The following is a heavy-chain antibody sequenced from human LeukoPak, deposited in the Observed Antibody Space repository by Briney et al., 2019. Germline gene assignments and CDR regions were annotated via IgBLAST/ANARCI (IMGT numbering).Heavy chain of an antibody. J-gene: IGHJ4*02. V-gene: IGHV3-30*02. CDR3: ACRSYGSGSYYVDY. CDR2: IRYDGSNK. CDR1: GFTFSSYG. D-gene: IGHD3-10*01. Sequence: GGSLGLSCAASGFTFSSYGMHWVRQAPGKGLEWVAFIRYDGSNKYYADSVKGRFTISRDNSKNTLYLQMNSLRAEDTAVYYCACRSYGSGSYYVDYWGQGTLVTVSS.